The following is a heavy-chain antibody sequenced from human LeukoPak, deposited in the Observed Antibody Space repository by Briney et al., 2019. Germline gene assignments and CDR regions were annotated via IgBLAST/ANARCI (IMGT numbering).Heavy chain of an antibody. CDR2: FYYSGST. CDR3: ARNGRDGSGYSSNWFDP. V-gene: IGHV4-59*01. J-gene: IGHJ5*02. D-gene: IGHD3-22*01. Sequence: PSETLSLTCTVSGGSINDYYWSWIRQPPGKGLEWIASFYYSGSTAYNPSLKSRATISLDTSKNQVSLNPNSVTAADTAVYYCARNGRDGSGYSSNWFDPWGQGTLVTVSS. CDR1: GGSINDYY.